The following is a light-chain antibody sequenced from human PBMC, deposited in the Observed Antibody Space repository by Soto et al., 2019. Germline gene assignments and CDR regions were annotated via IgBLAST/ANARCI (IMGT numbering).Light chain of an antibody. Sequence: SALTQSPGTLSLSAGEIDTRCCRASQSVSNNYLAWYQQKPGQAPRLLIYGASNRATGIPDRFSGSGSGTDFPLTISSLQPDDFATYYCQHYNSYSEAFGQGTKVDIK. V-gene: IGKV3-20*01. CDR3: QHYNSYSEA. CDR2: GAS. CDR1: QSVSNNY. J-gene: IGKJ1*01.